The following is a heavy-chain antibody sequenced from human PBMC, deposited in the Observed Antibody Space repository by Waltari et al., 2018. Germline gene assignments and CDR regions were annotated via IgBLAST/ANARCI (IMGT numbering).Heavy chain of an antibody. D-gene: IGHD6-19*01. J-gene: IGHJ5*02. CDR2: INHSGTT. Sequence: VQLQQWGEGLLQPSETLSLTCAVCGESLSGSYFNWIRQYPGKGLEWIGEINHSGTTNSTPSLKSRVTISVSTYKNHFSLRLTSMTAADMAVYDCEVRSGWYEWFDPWGQGTLVTVSS. V-gene: IGHV4-34*01. CDR3: EVRSGWYEWFDP. CDR1: GESLSGSY.